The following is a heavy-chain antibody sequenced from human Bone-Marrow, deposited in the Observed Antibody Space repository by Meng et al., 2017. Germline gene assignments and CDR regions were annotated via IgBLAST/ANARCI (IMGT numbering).Heavy chain of an antibody. CDR2: IYYSGGT. Sequence: SETLSLTCTVSGGSISSDYWSWIRQPPGKGLEWIGYIYYSGGTNTKYDPFLKSRVTISVDTSKNQFSLRLTSVTAADTAVYYCARQDSSWHFDHWGQGTLVTVS. CDR3: ARQDSSWHFDH. J-gene: IGHJ4*02. CDR1: GGSISSDY. V-gene: IGHV4-59*08. D-gene: IGHD6-13*01.